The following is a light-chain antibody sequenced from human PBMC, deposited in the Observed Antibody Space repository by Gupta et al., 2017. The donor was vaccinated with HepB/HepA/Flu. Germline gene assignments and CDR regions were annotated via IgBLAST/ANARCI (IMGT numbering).Light chain of an antibody. J-gene: IGLJ1*01. V-gene: IGLV1-40*01. CDR2: GNN. CDR1: SANIGAGYD. CDR3: QSCDNGLSDWEV. Sequence: GAPGQRVTISCTTISANIGAGYDVPSSQHLTGTAPKLLIYGNNYRPSGVPDLFSGSKSGTSASLAITGRHAEDEADDYCQSCDNGLSDWEVFGPGTKVTVL.